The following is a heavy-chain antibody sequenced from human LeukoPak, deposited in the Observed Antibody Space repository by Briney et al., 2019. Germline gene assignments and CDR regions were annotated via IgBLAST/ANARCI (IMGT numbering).Heavy chain of an antibody. CDR2: FDPEDGET. CDR1: GYTLTELS. J-gene: IGHJ4*02. D-gene: IGHD3-10*01. CDR3: ATHVRGTMVRGVRVPQALFDY. V-gene: IGHV1-24*01. Sequence: GASVKVSCKVSGYTLTELSMHWVRQAPGKGLEWMGGFDPEDGETIYAQKFQGRVTMTEDTSTDTAYMELSSLRSEDTAVYYCATHVRGTMVRGVRVPQALFDYWGQGTLVTVSS.